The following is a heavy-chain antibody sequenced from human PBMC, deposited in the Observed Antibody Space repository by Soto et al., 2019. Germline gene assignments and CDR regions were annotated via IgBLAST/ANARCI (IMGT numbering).Heavy chain of an antibody. D-gene: IGHD3-9*01. CDR1: GFSLSTSGVG. CDR2: IYWDDDK. V-gene: IGHV2-5*02. Sequence: QITLKESGPTLVKPTQTLTLTCTFSGFSLSTSGVGVGWIRQPPGKALEWLALIYWDDDKRYSPSLKSRLTITKDTSKNQVVLTMTNMDPVDTATYYCAGSGDILTTNWFDPWGQGTLVTVSS. J-gene: IGHJ5*02. CDR3: AGSGDILTTNWFDP.